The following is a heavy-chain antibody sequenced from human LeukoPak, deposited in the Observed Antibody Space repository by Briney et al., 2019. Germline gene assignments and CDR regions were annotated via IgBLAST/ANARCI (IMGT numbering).Heavy chain of an antibody. CDR3: ARGPSLYSAAHPIDY. V-gene: IGHV4-34*01. CDR2: INHSGST. J-gene: IGHJ4*02. CDR1: GGAFSGYY. D-gene: IGHD3-10*02. Sequence: NPSETLSLTCAVYGGAFSGYYWSWIRQPPGKGLEWIGEINHSGSTNYNPSLKSRVTISVDTSKNQFSLKLSSVTAADTAVYYCARGPSLYSAAHPIDYWGQGTLVTVSS.